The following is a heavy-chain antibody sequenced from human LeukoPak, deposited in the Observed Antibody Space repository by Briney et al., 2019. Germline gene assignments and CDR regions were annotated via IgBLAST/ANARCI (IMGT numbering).Heavy chain of an antibody. Sequence: GASVKVSCKASGYTFTSYAMHWVRQAPGQRLEGMGWINAANGNTKYSQEFQGRVTITRDTSASTAYMELSSLRSEDMAVYYCARLGYCTNGVCYTEGYYFDYWGQGTLVTVSS. D-gene: IGHD2-8*01. J-gene: IGHJ4*02. V-gene: IGHV1-3*03. CDR1: GYTFTSYA. CDR2: INAANGNT. CDR3: ARLGYCTNGVCYTEGYYFDY.